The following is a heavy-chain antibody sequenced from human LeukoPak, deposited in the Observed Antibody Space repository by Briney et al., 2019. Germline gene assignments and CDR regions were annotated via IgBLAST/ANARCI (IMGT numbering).Heavy chain of an antibody. CDR3: ARHDYGGNSGDY. CDR2: IGTSSSTI. J-gene: IGHJ4*02. Sequence: GGSLRLSCAASGFTFSSYGMNWVRQAPGKGLEWVSYIGTSSSTIYYAGSVKGRFTIYRDNAKNSLYLQMNSLRDEDTAVYYCARHDYGGNSGDYWGQGTLVTVSS. D-gene: IGHD4-23*01. CDR1: GFTFSSYG. V-gene: IGHV3-48*02.